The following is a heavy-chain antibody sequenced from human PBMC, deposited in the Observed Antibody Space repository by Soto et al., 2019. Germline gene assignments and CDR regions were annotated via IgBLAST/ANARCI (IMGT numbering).Heavy chain of an antibody. J-gene: IGHJ4*02. CDR3: AKDYSGVATRPFDC. Sequence: GGSLRLSCAASGFTFSNYAMSWVRQAPGKGLEWVSAISGSGGTTYYADSVKGRFTISRDNSKNTLYLQMNSLRAEDTAVYYCAKDYSGVATRPFDCWGQGTLVTVSS. CDR2: ISGSGGTT. CDR1: GFTFSNYA. D-gene: IGHD6-6*01. V-gene: IGHV3-23*01.